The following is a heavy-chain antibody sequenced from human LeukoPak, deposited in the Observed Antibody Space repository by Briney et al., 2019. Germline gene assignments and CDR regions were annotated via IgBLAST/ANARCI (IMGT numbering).Heavy chain of an antibody. J-gene: IGHJ4*02. CDR2: IYHTGLT. Sequence: SETLSLTCTVSGGSMSGHWWSWVRQSPGKGLEWIAHIYHTGLTYFNPSLQSRVTISVDTSKKQFSLKLSSVTAADTAVYYCARYNSLGRGFTAVDYWGQGTLVTVSS. V-gene: IGHV4-59*11. CDR3: ARYNSLGRGFTAVDY. D-gene: IGHD3-10*01. CDR1: GGSMSGHW.